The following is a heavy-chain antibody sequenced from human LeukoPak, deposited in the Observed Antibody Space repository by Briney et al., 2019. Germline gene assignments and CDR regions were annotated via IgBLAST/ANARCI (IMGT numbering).Heavy chain of an antibody. CDR3: ERDPGATEDAFDF. Sequence: GASVKLSCKASGYTFTNYGITWVRHAPGPGLEWMGWICAYSGDTNYVQNFQGSVTMTRDTSTSTAYLELRSLRSDDTAVYYCERDPGATEDAFDFWGQGTMVTVSS. CDR2: ICAYSGDT. CDR1: GYTFTNYG. D-gene: IGHD1-1*01. J-gene: IGHJ3*01. V-gene: IGHV1-18*01.